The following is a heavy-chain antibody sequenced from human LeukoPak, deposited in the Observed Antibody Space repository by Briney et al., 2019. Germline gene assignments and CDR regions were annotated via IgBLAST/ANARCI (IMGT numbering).Heavy chain of an antibody. CDR2: INPSGGST. CDR3: ARDSSVWWLPGDY. Sequence: GASVTVSCKASGYTFTSYYMHWVRQAPGQGLEWMGIINPSGGSTSYAQKFQGRVTMTRDTSTSTVYMELGSLRSEDTAVYYCARDSSVWWLPGDYWGQGTLVTVSS. CDR1: GYTFTSYY. V-gene: IGHV1-46*01. J-gene: IGHJ4*02. D-gene: IGHD5-12*01.